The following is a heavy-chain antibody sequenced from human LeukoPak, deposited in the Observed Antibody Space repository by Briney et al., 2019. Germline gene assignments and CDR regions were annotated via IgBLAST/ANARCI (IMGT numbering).Heavy chain of an antibody. D-gene: IGHD6-19*01. CDR1: GYTFSIYS. CDR2: IDPHGGTT. CDR3: AREGATREYSGDTWRYFFDF. Sequence: ASVTVSCKASGYTFSIYSVHWVRQAPGQGLEWVGTIDPHGGTTSFPQKFQGRVTLTRDMSTNTVSMELRSLRYEDTAVYFWAREGATREYSGDTWRYFFDFWGEGTLVTVSS. V-gene: IGHV1-46*01. J-gene: IGHJ4*02.